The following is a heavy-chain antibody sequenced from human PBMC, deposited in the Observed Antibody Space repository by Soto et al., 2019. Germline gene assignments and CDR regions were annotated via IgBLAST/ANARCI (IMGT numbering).Heavy chain of an antibody. V-gene: IGHV1-69*01. CDR1: GGTFSSYA. J-gene: IGHJ6*02. CDR3: ARSQVGSSSLDIYYYYYYGMDV. D-gene: IGHD3-3*02. Sequence: QVQLVQSRGEVKKPGSSVTVSCKAPGGTFSSYAISWVRLAPGQGLKWMGGIIPIFGTAKYAQKFQGRVTITADESTSTGYMELSSLRSEDTAVYYCARSQVGSSSLDIYYYYYYGMDVWGQGTTVTVSS. CDR2: IIPIFGTA.